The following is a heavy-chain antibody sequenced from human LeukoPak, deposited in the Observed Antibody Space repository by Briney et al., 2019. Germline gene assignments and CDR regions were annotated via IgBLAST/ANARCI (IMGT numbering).Heavy chain of an antibody. D-gene: IGHD4-17*01. CDR1: GGSVSSSSYY. CDR3: AKLVDYAYFDY. CDR2: IYYTGST. J-gene: IGHJ4*02. Sequence: SETLSLTCTVSGGSVSSSSYYWGWIRQPPGKGLEWTGTIYYTGSTYYNPSLKSRVTISVDTSKNQFSLKLSSVTAADTAVYYCAKLVDYAYFDYWGQGTLVTVSS. V-gene: IGHV4-39*01.